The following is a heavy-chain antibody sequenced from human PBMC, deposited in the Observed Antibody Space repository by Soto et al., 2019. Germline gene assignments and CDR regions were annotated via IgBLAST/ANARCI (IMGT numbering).Heavy chain of an antibody. CDR3: ARGAGRSTRGFWSGYFPYYYYYMDV. D-gene: IGHD3-3*01. CDR1: GYTFTSYD. Sequence: EASVKVSCKASGYTFTSYDINWVRQATGQGLEWMGWMNPNSGNTGYAQKFQGRVTMTRNTSISTAYMELSSLRSEDTAVYYCARGAGRSTRGFWSGYFPYYYYYMDVWGKGTTVTVSS. V-gene: IGHV1-8*01. CDR2: MNPNSGNT. J-gene: IGHJ6*03.